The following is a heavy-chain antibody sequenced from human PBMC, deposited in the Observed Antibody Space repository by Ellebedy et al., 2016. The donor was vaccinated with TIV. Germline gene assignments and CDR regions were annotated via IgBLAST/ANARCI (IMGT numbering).Heavy chain of an antibody. J-gene: IGHJ4*02. D-gene: IGHD4-23*01. Sequence: SETLSLTXTVSGGSISSSSYYWGWIRQPPGKGLEWIGSIYYSGSTNYNPSLKSRVTISVDTSKNQFSLKLSSVTAADTAVYYCARTSPTVVTPWYFDYWGQGTLVTVSS. CDR3: ARTSPTVVTPWYFDY. CDR1: GGSISSSSYY. CDR2: IYYSGST. V-gene: IGHV4-39*07.